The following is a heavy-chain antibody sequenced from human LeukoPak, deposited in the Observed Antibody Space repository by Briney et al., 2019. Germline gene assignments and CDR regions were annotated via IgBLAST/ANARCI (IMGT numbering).Heavy chain of an antibody. J-gene: IGHJ4*02. V-gene: IGHV1-46*01. D-gene: IGHD3-22*01. Sequence: VASVKVSCKASGYTFTSYDINWVRQAPGQGLEWMGIINPSGGSTTYAQKFQGRVTMTRDTSTSTVYMELSSLRSEDTAVYYCARAYYHDSSDYYFPLDYWGQGTLVTVSS. CDR2: INPSGGST. CDR1: GYTFTSYD. CDR3: ARAYYHDSSDYYFPLDY.